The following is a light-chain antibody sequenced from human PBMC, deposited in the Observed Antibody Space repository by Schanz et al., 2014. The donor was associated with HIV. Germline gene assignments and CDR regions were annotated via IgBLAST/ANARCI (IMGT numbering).Light chain of an antibody. V-gene: IGKV1-17*01. CDR2: AAS. Sequence: DIQMTQSPSSLSASVGDRVTLTCRACQDIRNDLSWYQQKPGKAPKLLIHAASSLQSGVPSRFSGSGSGTDFTLTISSLQPEDFATYYCQQTNNFPITFGQGTRLEIK. J-gene: IGKJ5*01. CDR1: QDIRND. CDR3: QQTNNFPIT.